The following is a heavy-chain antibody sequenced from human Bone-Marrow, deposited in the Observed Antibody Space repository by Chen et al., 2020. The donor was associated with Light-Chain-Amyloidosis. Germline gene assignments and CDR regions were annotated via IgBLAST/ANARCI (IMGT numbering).Heavy chain of an antibody. V-gene: IGHV3-48*01. CDR3: AREGVGDTDAFDI. CDR1: GFSFSDYS. Sequence: EVQLLESGGGLVQPGGSLRLSCAGSGFSFSDYSMNWVRQAPGKGLEWLSYINRSGRSIHYADAVKGRITMSRDNGKNSLYLQMNSLRAEDTATYYCAREGVGDTDAFDIWGQGTMIIVSP. D-gene: IGHD1-26*01. J-gene: IGHJ3*02. CDR2: INRSGRSI.